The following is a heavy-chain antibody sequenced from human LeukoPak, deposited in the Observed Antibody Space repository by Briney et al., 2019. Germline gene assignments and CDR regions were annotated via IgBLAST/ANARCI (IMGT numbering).Heavy chain of an antibody. D-gene: IGHD1-26*01. J-gene: IGHJ4*02. CDR2: IIPFFGIA. V-gene: IGHV1-69*13. CDR1: GGTFSNYA. CDR3: ARLPVGARYFDY. Sequence: SVKVSCKASGGTFSNYAINWVRQAPRQGLEWMGGIIPFFGIANYAQKFQGRVTITADESTSTAYMELRSLRSDDTAVYYCARLPVGARYFDYWGQGTLVTVSS.